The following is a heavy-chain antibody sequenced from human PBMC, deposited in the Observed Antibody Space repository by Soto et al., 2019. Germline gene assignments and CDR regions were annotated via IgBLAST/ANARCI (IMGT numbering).Heavy chain of an antibody. D-gene: IGHD3-22*01. CDR3: TKDYDSSGYDGPY. V-gene: IGHV3-23*01. CDR1: GFTFSSYR. Sequence: EVQLLESGGGLVQPGGSLRVSCAASGFTFSSYRMNWVRQAPGKGLEWVSTISSSSGRSTYYADSVKGRFTISRDNSKNTLYLQMNSLSVEDTAVYYCTKDYDSSGYDGPYWGQGTLVTVSS. J-gene: IGHJ4*02. CDR2: ISSSSGRST.